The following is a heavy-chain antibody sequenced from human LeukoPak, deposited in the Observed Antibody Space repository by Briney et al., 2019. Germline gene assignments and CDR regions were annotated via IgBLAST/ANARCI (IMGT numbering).Heavy chain of an antibody. J-gene: IGHJ4*02. D-gene: IGHD1-14*01. CDR1: GLTFTNAW. V-gene: IGHV3-15*04. Sequence: RPGGSLRLSCAASGLTFTNAWMNWVRQAPGKGLEWVGRIVSKTDGGTTDYAAPVKGRFTISRDDSKNTLFLQMNSLKTEDTAVYYCTTGIRGDCGQGTLVTVSS. CDR3: TTGIRGD. CDR2: IVSKTDGGTT.